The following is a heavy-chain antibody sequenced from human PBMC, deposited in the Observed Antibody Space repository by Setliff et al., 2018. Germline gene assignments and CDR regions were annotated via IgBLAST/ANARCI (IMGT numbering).Heavy chain of an antibody. CDR3: AREQWLDPPGYYYMDV. V-gene: IGHV4-4*07. Sequence: KPSETLSLTCTVSGDSISSYYWSWIRQPAGKGLEWIGHIYIGGSANYNPSLKSRVTMSIDTSKNQFSLKLNSVTAADMAVYYCAREQWLDPPGYYYMDVWAKGTTVTVSS. CDR1: GDSISSYY. D-gene: IGHD6-19*01. CDR2: IYIGGSA. J-gene: IGHJ6*03.